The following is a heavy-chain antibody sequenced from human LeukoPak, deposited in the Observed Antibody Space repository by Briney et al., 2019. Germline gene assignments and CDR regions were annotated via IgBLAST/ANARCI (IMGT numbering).Heavy chain of an antibody. D-gene: IGHD3-22*01. CDR1: GGTFSTYA. CDR2: IIPIFGTT. CDR3: ARDVILTSSGYYYFDY. V-gene: IGHV1-69*06. Sequence: ASVMVSCKASGGTFSTYAVSWLRQAPGQGLEWIGGIIPIFGTTNYAQKFQGRLTITADKSTGTAYMELSRLRSEDTAVYYCARDVILTSSGYYYFDYWGQGTLVTVSS. J-gene: IGHJ4*02.